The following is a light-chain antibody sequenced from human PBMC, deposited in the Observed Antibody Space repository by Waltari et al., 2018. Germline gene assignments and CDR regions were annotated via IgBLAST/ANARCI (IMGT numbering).Light chain of an antibody. Sequence: DIVVTQSPLSLPVTPGEPASISCRSSQSLLHRNVNNYLDWYLQKPGQSPQLLIYLGSNRASGVPDRFSVSGSGTDFTLRISRVEAEDVGVYYCMQSLQSLWTFGPGTKVEIK. CDR2: LGS. J-gene: IGKJ1*01. V-gene: IGKV2-28*01. CDR3: MQSLQSLWT. CDR1: QSLLHRNVNNY.